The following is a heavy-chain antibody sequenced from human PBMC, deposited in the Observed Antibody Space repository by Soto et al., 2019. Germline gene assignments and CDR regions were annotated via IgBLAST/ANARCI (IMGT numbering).Heavy chain of an antibody. CDR2: ISYSGNT. V-gene: IGHV4-31*02. D-gene: IGHD2-2*01. CDR3: ARAAANIDY. J-gene: IGHJ4*02. Sequence: WTWIRQHPGKGLEWIGYISYSGNTYYNPSLESRVTISVDTSKNQFSLKLSSATAADTAVYYCARAAANIDYWGQGTLVTVSS.